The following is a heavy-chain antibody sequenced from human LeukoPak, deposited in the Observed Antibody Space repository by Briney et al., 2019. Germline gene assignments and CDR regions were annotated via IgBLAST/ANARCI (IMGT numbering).Heavy chain of an antibody. V-gene: IGHV3-15*01. J-gene: IGHJ4*02. CDR3: TTDLSYYDSSGYYNY. D-gene: IGHD3-22*01. CDR1: GFTFSNAW. Sequence: GGSLRLSCAASGFTFSNAWMSWVRQAPGKGLEWVGRIKSKTDGGTTDYAAPVKGRFTISRDDSKNTLYLQMNSLKTEDTAVYYCTTDLSYYDSSGYYNYWGQGTLVTVSS. CDR2: IKSKTDGGTT.